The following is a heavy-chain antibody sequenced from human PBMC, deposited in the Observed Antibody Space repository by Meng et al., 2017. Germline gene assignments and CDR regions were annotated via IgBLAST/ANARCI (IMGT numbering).Heavy chain of an antibody. D-gene: IGHD5-18*01. J-gene: IGHJ4*02. CDR2: INHSGST. Sequence: QVQLQQWGAGLLKPSETLSLTCAVYGGSFSGYYWSWIRQPPGKGLEWIGEINHSGSTNYNPSLKSRVTISVDTSKNQFSLKLSSVTAADTAVYYCASSGYSYGYRFDYWGQGTLVTVPQ. CDR1: GGSFSGYY. CDR3: ASSGYSYGYRFDY. V-gene: IGHV4-34*01.